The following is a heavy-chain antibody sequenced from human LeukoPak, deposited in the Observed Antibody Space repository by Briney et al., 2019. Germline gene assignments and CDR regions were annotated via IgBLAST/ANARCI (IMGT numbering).Heavy chain of an antibody. CDR1: GFTFSSYW. J-gene: IGHJ6*02. D-gene: IGHD3-16*01. CDR3: AGGGGLDV. V-gene: IGHV3-7*03. Sequence: GGSLRLSCAASGFTFSSYWMNWARQAPGKGLEWVASINHNGNVNYYVDSVKGRFTISRDNAKNSLYLQMSNLRAEDTAVYFCAGGGGLDVWGQGTTVTVSS. CDR2: INHNGNVN.